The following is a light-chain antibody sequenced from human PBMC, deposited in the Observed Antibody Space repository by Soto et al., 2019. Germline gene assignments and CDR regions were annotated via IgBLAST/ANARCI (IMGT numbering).Light chain of an antibody. CDR2: ANI. CDR3: QSYDYSLSGYV. Sequence: QSVLTQPPSVSGAPGQRVTISCTGSSSNIGAGSDVHWYQQLPGTVPKLLIFANISRPSGVPDRFSASKSGTSASLAITELQADDEADYYCQSYDYSLSGYVFGTGTKLTVL. CDR1: SSNIGAGSD. J-gene: IGLJ1*01. V-gene: IGLV1-40*01.